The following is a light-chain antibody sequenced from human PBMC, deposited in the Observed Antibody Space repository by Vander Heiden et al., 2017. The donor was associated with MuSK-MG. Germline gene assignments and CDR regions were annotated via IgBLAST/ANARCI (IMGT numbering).Light chain of an antibody. CDR3: QQNDNLPPIT. Sequence: DIQMTQSPSSLSASVGDRVTITCQASQDISNYLNWYQQKPGKAPKLLIYDASNLETGVPSRFSGSGYGTDFTFTISSLQPEDIATYYCQQNDNLPPITFGQGTPMEIK. CDR2: DAS. J-gene: IGKJ5*01. CDR1: QDISNY. V-gene: IGKV1-33*01.